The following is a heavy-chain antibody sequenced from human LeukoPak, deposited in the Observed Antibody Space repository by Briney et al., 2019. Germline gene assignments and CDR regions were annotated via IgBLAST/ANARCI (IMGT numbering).Heavy chain of an antibody. CDR3: ARERGFIVVVPRGNWFDP. D-gene: IGHD2-2*01. CDR2: IIPIFGTA. V-gene: IGHV1-69*13. J-gene: IGHJ5*02. Sequence: GASVKVSCKVSGGTFSSYDINWVRQAPGQGLEWMGGIIPIFGTANYAQKFQGRVTITADESTSTAYMELSSLRSEDTAVCYCARERGFIVVVPRGNWFDPGGQGTLVTVSS. CDR1: GGTFSSYD.